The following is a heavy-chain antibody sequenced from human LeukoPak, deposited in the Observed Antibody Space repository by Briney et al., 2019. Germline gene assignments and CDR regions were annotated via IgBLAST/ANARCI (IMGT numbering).Heavy chain of an antibody. D-gene: IGHD3-9*01. V-gene: IGHV2-5*08. Sequence: SGPALVKPTQTLTLTCTFSGFSLSTSGMCVSWIRQPPGKALEWLALIYWNDDKHYSPSLSSRLTITKDTSKNQVVLTMTNMDPVDTATYYCVEGHYDVLTAYSTPFYSWGQGTLVTVSS. CDR1: GFSLSTSGMC. CDR3: VEGHYDVLTAYSTPFYS. CDR2: IYWNDDK. J-gene: IGHJ5*01.